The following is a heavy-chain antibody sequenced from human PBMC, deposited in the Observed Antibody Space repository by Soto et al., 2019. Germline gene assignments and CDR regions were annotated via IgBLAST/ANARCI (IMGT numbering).Heavy chain of an antibody. V-gene: IGHV3-23*01. Sequence: PGGSLRLSCVASGITFRSRAMSRVRQAPGEGLEWVSTTTDTYGDREYADSVRGRFTISRDNSKNTLYLQMSSLRAEDSAVYFCARGSRDSYPGSRIFDLWGRGTRVTTSS. D-gene: IGHD3-10*01. CDR2: TTDTYGDR. CDR1: GITFRSRA. J-gene: IGHJ2*01. CDR3: ARGSRDSYPGSRIFDL.